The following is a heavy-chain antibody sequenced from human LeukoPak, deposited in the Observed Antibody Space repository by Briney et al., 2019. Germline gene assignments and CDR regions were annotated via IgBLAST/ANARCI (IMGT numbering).Heavy chain of an antibody. CDR2: IYYSGST. D-gene: IGHD6-13*01. CDR1: GGSISSYY. Sequence: SETLSLTCTVSGGSISSYYWSWIRQPSGKGLERIGYIYYSGSTNYNPSLKSRVTISVDTSKNQFSLKLSSVTAADTAVYYCARVGAAAGDAFDIWGQGTMVTVSS. CDR3: ARVGAAAGDAFDI. V-gene: IGHV4-59*01. J-gene: IGHJ3*02.